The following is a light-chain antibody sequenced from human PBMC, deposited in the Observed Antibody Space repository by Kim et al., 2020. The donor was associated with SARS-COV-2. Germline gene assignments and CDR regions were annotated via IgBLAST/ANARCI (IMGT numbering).Light chain of an antibody. CDR1: SGYSKYK. CDR3: GADHGSGSNFVYV. J-gene: IGLJ1*01. V-gene: IGLV9-49*01. Sequence: CALSSGYSKYKVDWYQQRPGKGPRFVMRVGTGGIVGSKGDGIPDRFSVLGSGLNRYLTIKNIQEEDESDYHCGADHGSGSNFVYVFGTGTKVTVL. CDR2: VGTGGIVG.